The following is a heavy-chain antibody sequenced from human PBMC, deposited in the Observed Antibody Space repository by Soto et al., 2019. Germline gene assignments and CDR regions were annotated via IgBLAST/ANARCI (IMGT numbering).Heavy chain of an antibody. J-gene: IGHJ4*01. CDR3: ARDNPFYDILTGYYKYYFDY. CDR1: GFTLSSYW. Sequence: PGGSLRLSCTASGFTLSSYWMSWVRQAPGKGLEWVANINQDGSESYYVDSVKGRFTISRDNTKNSLSLQMNSLRAEDTAVYYCARDNPFYDILTGYYKYYFDYWGHGTLVTVSS. V-gene: IGHV3-7*03. CDR2: INQDGSES. D-gene: IGHD3-9*01.